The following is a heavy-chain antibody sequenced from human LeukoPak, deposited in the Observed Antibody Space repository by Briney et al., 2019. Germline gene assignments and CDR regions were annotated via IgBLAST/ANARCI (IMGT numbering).Heavy chain of an antibody. Sequence: PGGSLRLSCAASGFTVSSNYMSWVRQAPGKGLEWVSVIYSGGSTYYADSVKGRFTISRDNSKNTLYLQMNSLRAEDTAVYYCARDLNQGSWYYFDYWGQGTLVTVSS. CDR3: ARDLNQGSWYYFDY. CDR2: IYSGGST. J-gene: IGHJ4*02. D-gene: IGHD6-13*01. V-gene: IGHV3-53*01. CDR1: GFTVSSNY.